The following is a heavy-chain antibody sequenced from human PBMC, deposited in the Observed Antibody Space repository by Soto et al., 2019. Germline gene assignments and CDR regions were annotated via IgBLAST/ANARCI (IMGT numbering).Heavy chain of an antibody. Sequence: PGGSLRLSCAASGFTFSSYAMSWVRQAPGKGLEWVSAISGSGGSTYYADSVKGRFTISRDNSKNTLYLQMNSLRAEDTAVYYCAKDLAGKSSSSLNYYYYGMEVWPQGTTVTVS. CDR1: GFTFSSYA. J-gene: IGHJ6*02. D-gene: IGHD6-6*01. CDR2: ISGSGGST. CDR3: AKDLAGKSSSSLNYYYYGMEV. V-gene: IGHV3-23*01.